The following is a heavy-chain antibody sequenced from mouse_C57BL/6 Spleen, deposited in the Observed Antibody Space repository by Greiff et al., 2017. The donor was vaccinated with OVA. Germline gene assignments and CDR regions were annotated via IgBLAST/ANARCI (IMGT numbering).Heavy chain of an antibody. CDR2: IRLKSDNSAT. J-gene: IGHJ4*01. Sequence: EVMLVESGGGLVQPGGSMKLSCVASGFTFSNYWMNWVRQSPEKGLEWVAQIRLKSDNSATQYAESGKGRFTISRDDSKSSVYLQMNNLRAEDTGIYYCTVLVAEYYYAMDYWGQGTSVTVSS. CDR3: TVLVAEYYYAMDY. V-gene: IGHV6-3*01. D-gene: IGHD1-1*01. CDR1: GFTFSNYW.